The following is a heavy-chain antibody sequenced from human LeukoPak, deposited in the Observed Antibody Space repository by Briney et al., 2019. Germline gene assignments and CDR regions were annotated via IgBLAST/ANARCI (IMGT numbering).Heavy chain of an antibody. CDR2: MNPNSGNT. D-gene: IGHD3-22*01. CDR1: GYTFTSYD. CDR3: ARASYYYDSSGILRGAFDI. Sequence: GASVKVSCKASGYTFTSYDINWVRQATGQGLEWMGWMNPNSGNTGYAQKFQGRVTITRNTSISTAYMELSSLRSEDTAVYYCARASYYYDSSGILRGAFDIWGQGTMVTVSS. V-gene: IGHV1-8*03. J-gene: IGHJ3*02.